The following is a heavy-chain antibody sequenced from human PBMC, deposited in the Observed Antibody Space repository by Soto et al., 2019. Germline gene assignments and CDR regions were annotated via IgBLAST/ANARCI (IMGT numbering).Heavy chain of an antibody. J-gene: IGHJ4*02. V-gene: IGHV1-69*01. Sequence: QVQVVQSGAEVKKPGSSVKVSCKASGGTFSNYAISWVRQAAGHGLEWVGGIIPLTETPVYAQTVQGRLTITADEITSAAYMELSSLRSDDTAVYYCATGTRNSWTCDFWGQGTLVTVSS. D-gene: IGHD6-13*01. CDR3: ATGTRNSWTCDF. CDR1: GGTFSNYA. CDR2: IIPLTETP.